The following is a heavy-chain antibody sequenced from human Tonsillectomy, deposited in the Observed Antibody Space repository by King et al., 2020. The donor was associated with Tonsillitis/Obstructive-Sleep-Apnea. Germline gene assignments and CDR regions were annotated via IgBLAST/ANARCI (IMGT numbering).Heavy chain of an antibody. CDR3: AKLLGLTGRSAFDI. V-gene: IGHV3-53*01. Sequence: VQLVESGGGLIQPGGSLRLSCAASGFTVSSNYMSWVRQAPGKGLEWVSVIYSGGSTYYADSVKGRFTISRDNSKNTLYLQMNSLRAEDTAVYYCAKLLGLTGRSAFDIWGQGTRVTVSS. CDR2: IYSGGST. D-gene: IGHD3-16*01. CDR1: GFTVSSNY. J-gene: IGHJ3*02.